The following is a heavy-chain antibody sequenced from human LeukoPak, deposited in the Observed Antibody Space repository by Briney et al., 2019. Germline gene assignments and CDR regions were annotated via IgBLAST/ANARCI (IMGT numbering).Heavy chain of an antibody. V-gene: IGHV1-69*13. D-gene: IGHD3-3*01. J-gene: IGHJ5*02. CDR3: ARAAGFEDYDFWSGYLVGWFDP. CDR1: GYTFTSYG. CDR2: IIPIFGTA. Sequence: SVKVSCKASGYTFTSYGISWVRQAPRQGLEWMGGIIPIFGTANYAQKFQGRVTITADESTSTAYMELSSLRSEDTAVYYCARAAGFEDYDFWSGYLVGWFDPWGQGTLVTVSS.